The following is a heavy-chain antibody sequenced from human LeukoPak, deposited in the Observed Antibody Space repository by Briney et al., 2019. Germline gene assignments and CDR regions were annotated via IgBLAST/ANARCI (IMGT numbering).Heavy chain of an antibody. Sequence: GGSLRLSCAASGFTFSSYWMHWVRQAAGKRLFWVARLNNDGADTYYADSVKGRFAISRDNAKNTVYLQMNSLTAEDTAVYYCARGPSENNGDVANWGQGTLVTVSS. CDR1: GFTFSSYW. V-gene: IGHV3-74*01. D-gene: IGHD1-14*01. CDR2: LNNDGADT. CDR3: ARGPSENNGDVAN. J-gene: IGHJ4*02.